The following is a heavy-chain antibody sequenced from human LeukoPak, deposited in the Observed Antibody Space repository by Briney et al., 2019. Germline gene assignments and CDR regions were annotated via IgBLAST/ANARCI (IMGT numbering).Heavy chain of an antibody. CDR3: ARDLGSTSI. Sequence: XVSCKASGGTFSSYTISWVRQAPGQGLEWMGRIIPILGIANYAQKLQGRVTITPDKSTSTAYMELSSLRSEDTAVYYCARDLGSTSIWGQGTLVTVSS. CDR1: GGTFSSYT. CDR2: IIPILGIA. J-gene: IGHJ4*02. V-gene: IGHV1-69*04. D-gene: IGHD2-2*01.